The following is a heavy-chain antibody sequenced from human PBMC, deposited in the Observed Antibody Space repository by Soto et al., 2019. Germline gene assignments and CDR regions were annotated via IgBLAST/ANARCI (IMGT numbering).Heavy chain of an antibody. CDR3: VRDLLGSGGHFDY. CDR2: IWYDGSNT. Sequence: VHLVESGGGVVQPGRSLKLSCAAPGFIFSSFGMHWVRQAPGKGLEWVAHIWYDGSNTYYADSVKGRFTISRDNSRNTLYLQMNSLRAEDTAVYHCVRDLLGSGGHFDYWGQGTLVTVSS. D-gene: IGHD7-27*01. V-gene: IGHV3-33*01. CDR1: GFIFSSFG. J-gene: IGHJ4*02.